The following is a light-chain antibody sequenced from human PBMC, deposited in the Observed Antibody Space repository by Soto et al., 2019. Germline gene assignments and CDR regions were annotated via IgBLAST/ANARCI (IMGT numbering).Light chain of an antibody. J-gene: IGLJ1*01. V-gene: IGLV2-18*02. Sequence: SVLTQPPSVSRSPGQSVTFSCTGTSSDVGKYDRVSWYQQPPGTAPKLIIYEVINRPSGVPARFSGSKSGNTASLTISGLQAEDEADYYCSSYMSTSRYVFGAGTKVTVL. CDR2: EVI. CDR1: SSDVGKYDR. CDR3: SSYMSTSRYV.